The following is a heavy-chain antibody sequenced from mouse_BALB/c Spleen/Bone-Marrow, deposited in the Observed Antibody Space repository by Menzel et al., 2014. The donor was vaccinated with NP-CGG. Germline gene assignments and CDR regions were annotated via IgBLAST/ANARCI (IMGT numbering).Heavy chain of an antibody. CDR3: ARCRDYYAMDY. CDR2: ISSGGSYT. J-gene: IGHJ4*01. CDR1: GFTFSSYG. V-gene: IGHV5-6*01. Sequence: EVQLVESGGDLVKPGGSLKLSCAASGFTFSSYGMSWVRPTPDKRLEWVATISSGGSYTYYPDSVKGRFTISRDNAKNTLYLQMSSLKSEDTAMYYCARCRDYYAMDYWGQGTSVTVSS.